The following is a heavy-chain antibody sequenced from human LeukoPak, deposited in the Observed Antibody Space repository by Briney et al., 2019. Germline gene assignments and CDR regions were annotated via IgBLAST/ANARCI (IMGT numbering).Heavy chain of an antibody. V-gene: IGHV1-2*02. J-gene: IGHJ4*02. Sequence: ASVKVCCKASGYTFTAYYIHWVRQAPGQGIEWMDWIGPNSGGTNYAQKYQGRVTVTRDTSISTAYTELSGLISDDTAVYYCARGRAQNEDQWLLQGYWGQGTLVTISS. CDR3: ARGRAQNEDQWLLQGY. CDR2: IGPNSGGT. CDR1: GYTFTAYY. D-gene: IGHD5-12*01.